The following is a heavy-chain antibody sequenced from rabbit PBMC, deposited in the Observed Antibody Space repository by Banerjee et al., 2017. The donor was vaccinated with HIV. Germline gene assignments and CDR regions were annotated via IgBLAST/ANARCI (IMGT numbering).Heavy chain of an antibody. J-gene: IGHJ5*01. Sequence: QEQLEESGGDLVKPEGSLTLTCTASGFSFSSNYWICWVRQAPGKGLEWIACIFTSSAGTSYASWAKGRFTISKTSSTTVTLQMTSLTAADTATYFCAREDYGIMWLDLWGQGTLVTVS. CDR3: AREDYGIMWLDL. CDR2: IFTSSAGT. CDR1: GFSFSSNYW. V-gene: IGHV1S45*01. D-gene: IGHD2-1*01.